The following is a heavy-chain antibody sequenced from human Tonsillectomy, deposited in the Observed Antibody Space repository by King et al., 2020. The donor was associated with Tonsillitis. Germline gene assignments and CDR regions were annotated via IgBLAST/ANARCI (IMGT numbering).Heavy chain of an antibody. D-gene: IGHD3-22*01. CDR3: ARDKVCSGYYCAYGMDV. J-gene: IGHJ6*02. CDR1: GGSISSYY. V-gene: IGHV4-59*01. Sequence: QLQESGPGLVKPSETLSLTCTVSGGSISSYYWSWIRQPPGKGLEWIGQIYSSGSTNYNPSLKSRVTISVDTSKNQFSLKRSSVTAADTAVYYCARDKVCSGYYCAYGMDVWGQGTTVTVSS. CDR2: IYSSGST.